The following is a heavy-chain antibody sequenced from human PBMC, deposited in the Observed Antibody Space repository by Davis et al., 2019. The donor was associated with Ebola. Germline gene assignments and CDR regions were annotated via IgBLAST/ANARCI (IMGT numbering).Heavy chain of an antibody. D-gene: IGHD6-13*01. CDR1: GGSISSYY. Sequence: MPSETLSLTCTVSGGSISSYYWSWIRQPPGKGLEWIGYIYYSGSTNYNPSLKSRVTISVDTSKNQFSLKLNYVTAADTAVYYCTRGWGMDVWGQGATVTVSS. CDR2: IYYSGST. CDR3: TRGWGMDV. V-gene: IGHV4-59*12. J-gene: IGHJ6*02.